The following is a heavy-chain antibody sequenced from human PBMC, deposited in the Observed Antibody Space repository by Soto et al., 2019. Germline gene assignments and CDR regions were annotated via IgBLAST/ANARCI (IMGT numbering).Heavy chain of an antibody. V-gene: IGHV4-39*01. CDR2: ISNSGST. J-gene: IGHJ4*02. D-gene: IGHD3-22*01. Sequence: QLQLQESGPGLVKPSETLSLTCTVSGGSISSNNYYWGWIRQPPGKGLEWIGSISNSGSTYYNPSLKSRVTISVDTSKNQFSLKLSSVTAADTAVYYCASRPTYYYGSSGSYLPDFWGQGALVTVSS. CDR3: ASRPTYYYGSSGSYLPDF. CDR1: GGSISSNNYY.